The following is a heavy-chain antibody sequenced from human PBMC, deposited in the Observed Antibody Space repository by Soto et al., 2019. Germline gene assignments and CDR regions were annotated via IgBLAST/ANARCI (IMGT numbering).Heavy chain of an antibody. D-gene: IGHD6-6*01. CDR1: GYTFTGYY. CDR3: AREGGQLGDYYYYGMDV. V-gene: IGHV1-2*02. CDR2: INPNSGGT. J-gene: IGHJ6*02. Sequence: SVKVSCKASGYTFTGYYMHWVRQAPGQGLEWMGWINPNSGGTNYAQKFQGRVTMTRDTSISTAYRELSRLRSDDTAVYYCAREGGQLGDYYYYGMDVWGQGTTVTVSS.